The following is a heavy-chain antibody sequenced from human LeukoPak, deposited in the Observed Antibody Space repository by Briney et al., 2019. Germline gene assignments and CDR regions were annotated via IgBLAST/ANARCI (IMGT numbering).Heavy chain of an antibody. Sequence: GGSLRLSCAASGFTFSSYNMNWVRQAPGKGLEWVSYISSSRITIHYADSVKGRFTISRDSAKNSLYLQMNSLRDEDTAVDYCARGRVSIDVCDAFDIWGQGTMVTVSS. CDR3: ARGRVSIDVCDAFDI. CDR1: GFTFSSYN. V-gene: IGHV3-48*02. D-gene: IGHD2-8*01. CDR2: ISSSRITI. J-gene: IGHJ3*02.